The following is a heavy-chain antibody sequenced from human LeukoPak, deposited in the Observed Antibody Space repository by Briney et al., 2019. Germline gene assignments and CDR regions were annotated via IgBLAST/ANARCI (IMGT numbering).Heavy chain of an antibody. CDR3: AKRGAEVGATVAPGDY. V-gene: IGHV3-23*01. Sequence: RGGSLRLSCAASGFTFSKSAMNWVRQAPGKGLEWVSAITGSGASAYYADSVRGRFTISGDNSKNTLYLQMNSLRAEDTAVYYCAKRGAEVGATVAPGDYWGQGTLVTVSS. J-gene: IGHJ4*02. CDR1: GFTFSKSA. CDR2: ITGSGASA. D-gene: IGHD1-26*01.